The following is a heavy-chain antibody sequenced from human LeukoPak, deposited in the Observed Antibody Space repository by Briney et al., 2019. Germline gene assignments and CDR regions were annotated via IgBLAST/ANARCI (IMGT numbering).Heavy chain of an antibody. J-gene: IGHJ4*02. CDR1: GFTFTSYS. CDR3: AKDRDDSSEFDY. D-gene: IGHD3-22*01. V-gene: IGHV3-23*01. CDR2: ISGSGGST. Sequence: GGSLRLSCAASGFTFTSYSMNWVRQAPGKGLEWVSAISGSGGSTYYADSVKGRFTISRDNSKNTLYLQMNSLRAEDTAVYYCAKDRDDSSEFDYWGQGTLVTVSS.